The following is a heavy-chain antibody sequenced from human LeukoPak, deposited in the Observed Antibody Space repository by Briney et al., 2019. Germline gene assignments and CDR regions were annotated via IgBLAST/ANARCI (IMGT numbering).Heavy chain of an antibody. CDR1: GGFTSNDYW. V-gene: IGHV4/OR15-8*02. Sequence: PSETLSLTCDVSGGFTSNDYWWSWVRQPPGKGLEWIGEIRHYDGHTKYNPSLKGRVTISIDKPGNHFSLTLTSVTAADTAIYYCASSIPIGWSPNTYWGQGTLVIVSS. D-gene: IGHD6-19*01. CDR2: IRHYDGHT. CDR3: ASSIPIGWSPNTY. J-gene: IGHJ4*02.